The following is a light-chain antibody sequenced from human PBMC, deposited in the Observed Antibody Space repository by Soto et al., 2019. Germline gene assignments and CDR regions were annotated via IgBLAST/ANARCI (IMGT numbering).Light chain of an antibody. CDR1: QTIRSSF. V-gene: IGKV3-20*01. CDR3: QQYAISPRT. CDR2: GAY. J-gene: IGKJ2*01. Sequence: EIVLTQSPGTLSLSPGERATLSCRASQTIRSSFFAWYQQKPGQSPRLLIYGAYSRASGIPDRFSGSGSGTDFTLTISRLEPEDFAVYYCQQYAISPRTFGQGTNLEIK.